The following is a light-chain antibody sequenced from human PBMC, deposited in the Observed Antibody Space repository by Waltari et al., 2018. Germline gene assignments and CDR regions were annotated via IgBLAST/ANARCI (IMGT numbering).Light chain of an antibody. Sequence: QPVVTPEPSLTVPPGGTVTLTFAYSSRAVTGSYSPHWFQQKPGQAPRALIYSISNKHSWTPARFSGSLLGGKADLTLSGVQPEDEAEYYCLLYDGPTHQWVFGGGTKLTVL. CDR3: LLYDGPTHQWV. J-gene: IGLJ3*02. CDR2: SIS. V-gene: IGLV7-43*01. CDR1: SRAVTGSYS.